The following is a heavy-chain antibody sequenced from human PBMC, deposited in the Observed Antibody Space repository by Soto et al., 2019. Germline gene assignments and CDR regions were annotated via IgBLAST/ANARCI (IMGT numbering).Heavy chain of an antibody. CDR1: GGTFASYA. V-gene: IGHV1-69*01. Sequence: QVQLVQSGAEVKKPGSSVKVSCKASGGTFASYAVSWVRQAPGQGLEWMGGIIPVFGSTNYAQNFQDRVSFPADESTGTVYMVLTRLRSEDTAVYYCARDGGPVEISPAGDYWGQGTLVTVSS. CDR2: IIPVFGST. J-gene: IGHJ4*02. CDR3: ARDGGPVEISPAGDY. D-gene: IGHD3-16*01.